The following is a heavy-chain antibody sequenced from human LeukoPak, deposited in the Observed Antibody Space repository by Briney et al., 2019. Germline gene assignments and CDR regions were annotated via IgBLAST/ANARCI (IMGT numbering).Heavy chain of an antibody. V-gene: IGHV4-59*01. CDR2: IYYSGSN. CDR1: GGSISRYY. D-gene: IGHD3-22*01. Sequence: SETLSLTCTVSGGSISRYYWRWIRQPPGKGLEWIGYIYYSGSNNYNRSLKSRVTISVGTSNNQFTLKLSSVTAADRAVDYCARHPFTYYYDSSGYYNYYYGMDVWGQGTTVTVSS. CDR3: ARHPFTYYYDSSGYYNYYYGMDV. J-gene: IGHJ6*02.